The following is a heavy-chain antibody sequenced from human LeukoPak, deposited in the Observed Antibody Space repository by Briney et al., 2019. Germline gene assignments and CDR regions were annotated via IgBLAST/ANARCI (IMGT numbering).Heavy chain of an antibody. CDR2: ISSTSSTI. D-gene: IGHD3-3*01. CDR1: GFTFSSYS. V-gene: IGHV3-48*01. CDR3: ARDREGIFGAAHRGWFDP. Sequence: GGSLRLSCAASGFTFSSYSMNWVRQAPGKGLEWVSYISSTSSTIYYADSVKGRFTISRDNAKNSLYLQMNSLRGEDTAVYYCARDREGIFGAAHRGWFDPWGQGTLVTVSS. J-gene: IGHJ5*02.